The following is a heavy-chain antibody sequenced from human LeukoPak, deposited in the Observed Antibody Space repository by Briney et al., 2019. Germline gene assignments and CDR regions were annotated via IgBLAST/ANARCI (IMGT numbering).Heavy chain of an antibody. D-gene: IGHD3-3*01. CDR2: IYTSGST. CDR1: GGSISSYY. J-gene: IGHJ5*02. Sequence: SETLSLTCTVSGGSISSYYWSWIRQPAGKGLEWIGRIYTSGSTNYNPSLKSRVTISVDTSKNQFSLKLSSVTAADTAVYYCARRLTIFGVVTFDPWGQGTLVTVSS. V-gene: IGHV4-4*07. CDR3: ARRLTIFGVVTFDP.